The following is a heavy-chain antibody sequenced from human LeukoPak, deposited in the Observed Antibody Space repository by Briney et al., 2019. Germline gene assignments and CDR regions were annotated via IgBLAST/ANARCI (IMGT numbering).Heavy chain of an antibody. V-gene: IGHV4-59*08. CDR3: ARHAVTTVRSASENWFDP. D-gene: IGHD4-17*01. CDR1: GGSISSYY. CDR2: IYYSGST. J-gene: IGHJ5*02. Sequence: PSETLSLTCTVSGGSISSYYWSWIRQPPGKGLEWIGYIYYSGSTNYNPSLKSRVTIFVDTSKNQFSLKLSSVTAADTAVYYCARHAVTTVRSASENWFDPWGQGTLVTVSS.